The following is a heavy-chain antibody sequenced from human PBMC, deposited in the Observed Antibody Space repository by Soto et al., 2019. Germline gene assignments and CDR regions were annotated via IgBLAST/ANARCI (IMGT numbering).Heavy chain of an antibody. CDR1: GGSISSGGYY. J-gene: IGHJ4*02. Sequence: QVQLQESGPGLVKPSQTLSLTCTVSGGSISSGGYYWSWIRQHPGKRVEWLGYLYYSGSTSYNPSLKSRXTISVDTSNNQFARNLNSVTAADTAVYYCARGVIHWGQGTLVTVSS. CDR3: ARGVIH. CDR2: LYYSGST. V-gene: IGHV4-31*03. D-gene: IGHD3-16*02.